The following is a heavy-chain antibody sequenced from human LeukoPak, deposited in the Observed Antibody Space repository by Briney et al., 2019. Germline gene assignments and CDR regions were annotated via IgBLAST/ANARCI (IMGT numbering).Heavy chain of an antibody. J-gene: IGHJ4*02. Sequence: GGSLRLSCAASGFTFSSCAMSWVRQAPGKGLEWVSAISGSGGSAYYADSVKGRFTISRDNSKNTLYLQMNSLRAEDTAVYYCAKVFDGDPTFDYWGQGTLVTVSS. CDR1: GFTFSSCA. CDR2: ISGSGGSA. CDR3: AKVFDGDPTFDY. V-gene: IGHV3-23*01. D-gene: IGHD4-17*01.